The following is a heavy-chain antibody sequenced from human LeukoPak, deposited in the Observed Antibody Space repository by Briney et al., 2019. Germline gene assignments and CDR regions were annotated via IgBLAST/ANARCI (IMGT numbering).Heavy chain of an antibody. CDR1: GFTFRSYG. CDR3: AKARWSAALYYFDY. CDR2: ISYDGSNK. Sequence: PGRSLRLSCVASGFTFRSYGMHWVRQAPGKGLEWVAVISYDGSNKYYADSVKGRFTISRDNSKKTLYLQMNSLRAEDTAVYYCAKARWSAALYYFDYWGQGTLVTVSS. J-gene: IGHJ4*02. D-gene: IGHD6-13*01. V-gene: IGHV3-30*18.